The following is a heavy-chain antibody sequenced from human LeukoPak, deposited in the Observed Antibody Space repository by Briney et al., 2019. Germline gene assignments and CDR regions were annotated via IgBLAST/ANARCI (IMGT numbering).Heavy chain of an antibody. CDR1: GFTFSSYS. CDR2: ISSSSSYI. CDR3: ERDSSLGYCSSTSCSNFDY. V-gene: IGHV3-21*01. J-gene: IGHJ4*02. D-gene: IGHD2-2*01. Sequence: GGSLRLSCAASGFTFSSYSMTWVRQAPGKGLEWVSSISSSSSYIYYADSVKGRFTISRDNAKNSLYLQMNSLRAEDTAVYYCERDSSLGYCSSTSCSNFDYWGQGTLVTVSS.